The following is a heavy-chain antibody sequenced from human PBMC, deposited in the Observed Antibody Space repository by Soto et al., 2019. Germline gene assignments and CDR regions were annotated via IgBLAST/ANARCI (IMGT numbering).Heavy chain of an antibody. V-gene: IGHV1-69*13. CDR3: ARDDNGDNGRAFDP. Sequence: ASVKVSCKASGGTFSSYAISWVRQAPGQGLEWMGGIIPIFGTANYAQKFQGRVTITADESKNQFSLKLSSVAAADTAVYYCARDDNGDNGRAFDPWGQGTLVTVSS. J-gene: IGHJ5*02. D-gene: IGHD4-17*01. CDR1: GGTFSSYA. CDR2: IIPIFGTA.